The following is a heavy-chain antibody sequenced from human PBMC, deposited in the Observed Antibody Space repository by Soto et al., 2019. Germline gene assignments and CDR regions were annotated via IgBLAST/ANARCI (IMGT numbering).Heavy chain of an antibody. CDR1: GYTFNSYG. J-gene: IGHJ6*02. CDR3: ASGDLVVVPSALRYYGMDV. CDR2: ISAYKAHT. V-gene: IGHV1-18*01. D-gene: IGHD2-2*01. Sequence: ASVKVSCKASGYTFNSYGITWVRQAPGQGLEWMGWISAYKAHTNYAQKLQGRVTMTTDTSTSTAYMELRSLRSEDTAVYYCASGDLVVVPSALRYYGMDVWGQGTTVTVSS.